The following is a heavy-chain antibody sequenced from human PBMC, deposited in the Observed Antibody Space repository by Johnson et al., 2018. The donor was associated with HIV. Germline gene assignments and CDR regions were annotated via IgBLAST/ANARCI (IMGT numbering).Heavy chain of an antibody. Sequence: QVQLVESGGGVVQPGRSLRLSCAASGFTFSSYAMHWVRQAPGKGLEWVAVISDDGSNKYYADSVKGRFTISRDNSKNTLYLQMNSLRAEDTAVYYCARGGKRVMAAFDIWGQGTMVTVSS. CDR2: ISDDGSNK. V-gene: IGHV3-30-3*01. CDR3: ARGGKRVMAAFDI. J-gene: IGHJ3*02. D-gene: IGHD3-16*01. CDR1: GFTFSSYA.